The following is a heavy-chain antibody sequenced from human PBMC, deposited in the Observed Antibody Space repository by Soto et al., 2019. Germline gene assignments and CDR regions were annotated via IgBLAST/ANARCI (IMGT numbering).Heavy chain of an antibody. CDR3: AKDRGIIVKAGDAFDV. CDR1: GFTLSISA. J-gene: IGHJ3*01. D-gene: IGHD3-16*02. V-gene: IGHV3-23*01. Sequence: PGGSRRLSCASSGFTLSISAVNWVRQAPGKGLEWVSYISDSGDRTYYADSVKGRFTISRDRSKNTVSLQMDSLRAEDTAVYYCAKDRGIIVKAGDAFDVWGQGTKVTVSS. CDR2: ISDSGDRT.